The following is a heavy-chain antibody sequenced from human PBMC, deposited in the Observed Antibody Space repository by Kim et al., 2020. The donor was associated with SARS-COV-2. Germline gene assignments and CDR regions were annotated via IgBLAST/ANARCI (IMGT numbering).Heavy chain of an antibody. V-gene: IGHV4-39*01. D-gene: IGHD3-10*01. J-gene: IGHJ4*02. Sequence: TSYNPSLKGRVTISVDTSKNQCSLKLSSVTAADTAVYYCARSGPPFYFDYWGQGTLVTVSS. CDR2: T. CDR3: ARSGPPFYFDY.